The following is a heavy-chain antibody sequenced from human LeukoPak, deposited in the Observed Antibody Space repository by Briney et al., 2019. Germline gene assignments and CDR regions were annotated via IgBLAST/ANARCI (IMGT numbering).Heavy chain of an antibody. CDR2: ISSSSSYI. CDR3: VRDIYYYDSSGYEDY. V-gene: IGHV3-21*01. Sequence: GGSLRLSCAASGLTFSSYSMNWVRQAPGKGLEWVSSISSSSSYIYYADSVKGRFTISRDNAKNSLYLQMNSLRAEDTAVYYCVRDIYYYDSSGYEDYWGQGTLVTVSS. D-gene: IGHD3-22*01. CDR1: GLTFSSYS. J-gene: IGHJ4*02.